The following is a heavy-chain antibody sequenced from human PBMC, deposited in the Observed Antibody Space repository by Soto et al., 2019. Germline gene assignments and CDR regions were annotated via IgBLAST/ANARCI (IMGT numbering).Heavy chain of an antibody. Sequence: SETLSLTFTVSGGSISSGGYYWSWIRQHPGKGLEWIGYIYYSGSTYYNPSLKSRVTISVDTSKNQFSLKLSSVTAADTAVYYCAREPRQGFGELFGYYYGMDVWGQGTTVTVSS. CDR3: AREPRQGFGELFGYYYGMDV. CDR1: GGSISSGGYY. V-gene: IGHV4-31*03. CDR2: IYYSGST. D-gene: IGHD3-10*01. J-gene: IGHJ6*02.